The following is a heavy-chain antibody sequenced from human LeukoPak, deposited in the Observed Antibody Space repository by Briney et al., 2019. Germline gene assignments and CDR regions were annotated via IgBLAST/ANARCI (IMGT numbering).Heavy chain of an antibody. D-gene: IGHD2-15*01. J-gene: IGHJ1*01. V-gene: IGHV4-34*01. CDR2: INHSGST. CDR1: GGSFSGYY. Sequence: PSETLSLTCAVYGGSFSGYYWSWIRQPPGKGLEWIGEINHSGSTNYNPSLKSRVTISVDASKNQFSLKLSSVTAADTAVYYCARRSQCSGGSCYQLSPKRLGYFQHWGQGTLVTVSS. CDR3: ARRSQCSGGSCYQLSPKRLGYFQH.